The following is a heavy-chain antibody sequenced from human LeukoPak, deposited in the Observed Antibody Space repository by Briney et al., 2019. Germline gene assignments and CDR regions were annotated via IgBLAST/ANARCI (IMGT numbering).Heavy chain of an antibody. CDR2: INPNSGDT. V-gene: IGHV1-2*02. J-gene: IGHJ4*02. Sequence: ASVKVSCKASGYTFTGYYMHWVRQAPGQGLEWMGWINPNSGDTNYAQKFQGRVTLIRDTSISTAYMELSRLRSDDTAVFYCARDTGYGYGYYFDYWGQGTLVTVSS. CDR3: ARDTGYGYGYYFDY. D-gene: IGHD5-18*01. CDR1: GYTFTGYY.